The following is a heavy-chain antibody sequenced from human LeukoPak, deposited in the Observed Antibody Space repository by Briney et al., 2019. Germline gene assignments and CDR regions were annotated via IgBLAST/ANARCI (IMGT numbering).Heavy chain of an antibody. CDR1: GFTFSSFW. D-gene: IGHD6-19*01. J-gene: IGHJ4*02. Sequence: GGSLRLSCAASGFTFSSFWMHWVRQAPGKGMVWVSRINSVGSSTSYADSVKGRFTISRDNAKNTLYLQMNSLRAEDTAVYYCARERTSGWDAFDFWGQGTLVTVSS. CDR2: INSVGSST. CDR3: ARERTSGWDAFDF. V-gene: IGHV3-74*01.